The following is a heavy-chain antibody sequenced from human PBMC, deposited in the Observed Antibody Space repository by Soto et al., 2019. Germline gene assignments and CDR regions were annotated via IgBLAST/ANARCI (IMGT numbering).Heavy chain of an antibody. CDR1: GYTFTSYA. CDR3: AREGFGELRPEEASLDY. V-gene: IGHV1-3*01. J-gene: IGHJ4*02. Sequence: GASVKVSCKASGYTFTSYAMHWVRQAPGQRLEWMGWINAGNGNTKYSQKFQGRVTITRDTSASTAYMELSSLRSEDTAVYYCAREGFGELRPEEASLDYWGQGTLVTVSS. CDR2: INAGNGNT. D-gene: IGHD3-10*01.